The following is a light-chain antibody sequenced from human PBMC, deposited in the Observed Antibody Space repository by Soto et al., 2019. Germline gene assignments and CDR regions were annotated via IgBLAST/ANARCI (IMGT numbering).Light chain of an antibody. CDR1: QSVRGN. V-gene: IGKV3-15*01. CDR3: LPYNNWWT. Sequence: EIVMTQSPATLSVSAGERATLSCRASQSVRGNLAWYQQRPGQSPRLLIYGASTRAIGIPARFSGIGSGTEFTLTISSMKSEDFAVYYCLPYNNWWTFGQGIKVDIK. CDR2: GAS. J-gene: IGKJ1*01.